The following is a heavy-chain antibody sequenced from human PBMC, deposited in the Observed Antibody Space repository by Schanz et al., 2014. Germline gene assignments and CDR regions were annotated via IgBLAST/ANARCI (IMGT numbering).Heavy chain of an antibody. V-gene: IGHV3-48*02. CDR2: ISSSSSTI. CDR1: EFSFSSFG. CDR3: AKGQGAVINNWYFDL. Sequence: EVQLVESGGGLVQPRGSLRLSCAASEFSFSSFGMNWVRQAPGKGLEWVSYISSSSSTIYYADSVKGRFTISRDNAKNSLYLQMNSLRDEDTAVYYCAKGQGAVINNWYFDLWGRGTLVTVSS. D-gene: IGHD2-21*01. J-gene: IGHJ2*01.